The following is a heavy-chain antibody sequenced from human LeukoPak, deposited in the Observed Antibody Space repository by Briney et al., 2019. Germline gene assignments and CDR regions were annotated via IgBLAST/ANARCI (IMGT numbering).Heavy chain of an antibody. CDR3: ARAGRRLLFLES. D-gene: IGHD6-6*01. J-gene: IGHJ4*02. V-gene: IGHV3-7*01. Sequence: GGSLRLSCAASGFTFNDYWMTWFRQAPGKGLEWVANIKQDGSRRYYVDSVKGRFTISRDDAKKSVYLQMNSLRAEDTAVYYCARAGRRLLFLESWGLGTLVTVSS. CDR1: GFTFNDYW. CDR2: IKQDGSRR.